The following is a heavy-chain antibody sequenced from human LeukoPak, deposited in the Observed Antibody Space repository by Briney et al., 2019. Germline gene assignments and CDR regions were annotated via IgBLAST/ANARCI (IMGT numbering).Heavy chain of an antibody. D-gene: IGHD3/OR15-3a*01. CDR2: ISGSGDNK. CDR1: GFTFSSYT. J-gene: IGHJ4*02. V-gene: IGHV3-23*01. CDR3: AKHLNLDYDY. Sequence: GGSLRLSCAASGFTFSSYTMSWVRQAPGKGLEWVSIISGSGDNKYHADSVKGRFTISRDSSKNTLYLQMNSLRAEDTAVYYCAKHLNLDYDYWGQGTLVTVSS.